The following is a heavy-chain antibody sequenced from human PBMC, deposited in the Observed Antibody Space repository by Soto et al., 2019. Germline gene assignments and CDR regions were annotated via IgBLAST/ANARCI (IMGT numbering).Heavy chain of an antibody. V-gene: IGHV3-7*04. D-gene: IGHD3-10*01. CDR3: ARDPPYGSGTSQNYGMDV. CDR2: IKQDGSET. J-gene: IGHJ6*02. CDR1: GFTFNTYW. Sequence: PGGSLRLSCAASGFTFNTYWMTWVRQAPGKGLEWVANIKQDGSETYYVDSVKGRFTISRDNAKNSLYLQMNSLRAEDTAVYYCARDPPYGSGTSQNYGMDVWRQGPTVTVS.